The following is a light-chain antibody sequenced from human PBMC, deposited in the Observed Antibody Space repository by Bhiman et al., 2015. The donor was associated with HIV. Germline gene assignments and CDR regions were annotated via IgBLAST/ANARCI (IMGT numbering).Light chain of an antibody. Sequence: NFMLTQPHSVSESPGKTVTISCXRSSGSIASNYVQWYQQRPGSSPTTVIYDDNQRPSGVPDRFSGSIDSSSNSASLTISGLKTEDEADYYCQSYDSRNHEMFGGGTKLTVL. CDR3: QSYDSRNHEM. CDR2: DDN. J-gene: IGLJ3*02. V-gene: IGLV6-57*01. CDR1: SGSIASNY.